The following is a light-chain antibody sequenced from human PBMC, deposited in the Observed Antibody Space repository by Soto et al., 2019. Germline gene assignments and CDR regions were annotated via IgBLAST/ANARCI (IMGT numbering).Light chain of an antibody. J-gene: IGKJ4*01. CDR2: GAS. CDR3: QQYNNWPLT. Sequence: EIVLTQSPGTLSLSPGERATLFCRASQSLGSKLAWYQQKPGQAPRLLIYGASTRATGIPARFSGSGSGTDYTVTISSLQSEDFAVYYCQQYNNWPLTFGGGTKVDIK. CDR1: QSLGSK. V-gene: IGKV3-15*01.